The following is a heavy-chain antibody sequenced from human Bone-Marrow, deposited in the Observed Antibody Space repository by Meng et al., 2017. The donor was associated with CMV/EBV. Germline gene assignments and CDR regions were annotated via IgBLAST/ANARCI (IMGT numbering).Heavy chain of an antibody. CDR1: GFTFSSYG. Sequence: GESLKISCAASGFTFSSYGMHWVRQAPGKGLEWVAFIRYDGSNKYYADSVKGRFTISRDNSKNTLYLQMNSLRAEDTAVYYCAKSLRITMIVVATYYFDYWGQGTRVTGSS. CDR2: IRYDGSNK. V-gene: IGHV3-30*02. D-gene: IGHD3-22*01. CDR3: AKSLRITMIVVATYYFDY. J-gene: IGHJ4*02.